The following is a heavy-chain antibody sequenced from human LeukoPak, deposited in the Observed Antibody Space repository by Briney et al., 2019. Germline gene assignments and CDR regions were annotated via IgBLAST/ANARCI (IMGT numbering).Heavy chain of an antibody. J-gene: IGHJ4*02. CDR2: ISSSSSTI. Sequence: GGSLRLSCAASGFTFSSYSMTWVRQAPGKGLEWVSYISSSSSTIYYADSVKGRFTISRDNAKNSLYLQMNSLRAEDTAEYYCARGSEWSDGVSDFWGQGTLVTVSS. CDR1: GFTFSSYS. CDR3: ARGSEWSDGVSDF. V-gene: IGHV3-48*04. D-gene: IGHD3-3*01.